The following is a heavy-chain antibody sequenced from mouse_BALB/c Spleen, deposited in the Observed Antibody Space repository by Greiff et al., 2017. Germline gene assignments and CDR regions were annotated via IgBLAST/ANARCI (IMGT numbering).Heavy chain of an antibody. Sequence: EVQLVESGGGLVKPGGSLKLSCAASGFTFSSYAMSWVRQTPEKRLEWVASISSGGSTYYPDSVKGRFTISRDNARNILYLQMSSLRSEDTAMYYCARDSYYGSSYPYWYFDVWGAGTTVTVSS. CDR3: ARDSYYGSSYPYWYFDV. CDR2: ISSGGST. D-gene: IGHD1-1*01. V-gene: IGHV5-6-5*01. J-gene: IGHJ1*01. CDR1: GFTFSSYA.